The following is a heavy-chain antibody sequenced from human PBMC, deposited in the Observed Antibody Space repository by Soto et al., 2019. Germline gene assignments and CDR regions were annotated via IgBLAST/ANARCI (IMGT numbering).Heavy chain of an antibody. CDR1: GYTFIGYY. Sequence: GASVKVSCKASGYTFIGYYMHWVRQAPGQGLEWMGWINPNNGDTNYAQKLQGRVTMTTDTSTSTAYMELSSLRSEDTAVYYCARGIYYGDYPFAFDYWGQGTLVTVSS. V-gene: IGHV1-2*02. D-gene: IGHD4-17*01. J-gene: IGHJ4*02. CDR2: INPNNGDT. CDR3: ARGIYYGDYPFAFDY.